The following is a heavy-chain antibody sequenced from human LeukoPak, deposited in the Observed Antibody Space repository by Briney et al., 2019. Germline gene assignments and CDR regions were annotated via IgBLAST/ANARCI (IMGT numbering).Heavy chain of an antibody. Sequence: SETLSLTCTVSGGSISSSSHYWGWIRQPPGKGLEWIGTIYYSGSTYYNPSLKSRVTISVDTSKNHFSLKLSSVTAADTAVYYCARHRDSGSYVDYWGQGTLVTVSS. CDR1: GGSISSSSHY. CDR2: IYYSGST. J-gene: IGHJ4*02. CDR3: ARHRDSGSYVDY. V-gene: IGHV4-39*01. D-gene: IGHD1-26*01.